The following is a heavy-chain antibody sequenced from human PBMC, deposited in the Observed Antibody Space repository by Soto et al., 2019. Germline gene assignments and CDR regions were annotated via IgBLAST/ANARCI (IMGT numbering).Heavy chain of an antibody. CDR2: ISYDGSNK. CDR1: GFTFSSYG. Sequence: GGSLRLSCAASGFTFSSYGMHWVRQAPGKGLEWVAVISYDGSNKYYADSVKGRFTISRDNSKNTLYLQMNSLRAEDTAVYYCAKDRNYYDSSGYYYVGYLDYWGQGTLVT. CDR3: AKDRNYYDSSGYYYVGYLDY. D-gene: IGHD3-22*01. J-gene: IGHJ4*02. V-gene: IGHV3-30*18.